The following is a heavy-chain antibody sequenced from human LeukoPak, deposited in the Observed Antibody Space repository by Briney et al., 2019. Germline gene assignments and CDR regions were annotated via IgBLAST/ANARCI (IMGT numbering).Heavy chain of an antibody. CDR3: ARGAYGGYEKGYYGIDL. J-gene: IGHJ6*01. CDR1: GYTFTSYY. Sequence: GAAVQVFCSASGYTFTSYYYNWLRQPTAQGLEWMGGMNPNSGNTGYEQKFQGRVTMTRNTSISTAYMELSSLRSEDTAVYYCARGAYGGYEKGYYGIDLGGQGTTVSVSS. V-gene: IGHV1-8*01. D-gene: IGHD5-12*01. CDR2: MNPNSGNT.